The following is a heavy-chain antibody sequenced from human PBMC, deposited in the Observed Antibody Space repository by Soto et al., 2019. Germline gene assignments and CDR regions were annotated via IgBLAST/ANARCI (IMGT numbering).Heavy chain of an antibody. D-gene: IGHD6-6*01. CDR3: SRSLYSSSSVFDY. CDR1: GXTFSSYG. CDR2: ISYDGSNK. V-gene: IGHV3-30*03. J-gene: IGHJ4*02. Sequence: LRLSCAASGXTFSSYGMHWVRQAPGKGLEWVAVISYDGSNKYYADSVKGRFTISRDNSKNTLYLQMNSLRAEDTAVYYCSRSLYSSSSVFDYWGQGTLVTVSS.